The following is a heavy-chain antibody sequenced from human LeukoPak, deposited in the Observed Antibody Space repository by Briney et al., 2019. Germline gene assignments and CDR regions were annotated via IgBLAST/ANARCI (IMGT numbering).Heavy chain of an antibody. CDR1: GFTFSTHW. J-gene: IGHJ4*02. CDR3: ARIYSESYIDY. V-gene: IGHV3-7*01. CDR2: INQDGSVK. D-gene: IGHD3-10*01. Sequence: PGGSLKLSCAPSGFTFSTHWMSWVRQAPEKGLEWVANINQDGSVKYYVDSVKGRSTISRDNARNSLYLQMDSLRAEDTAIYYCARIYSESYIDYWGQGTLVTVSS.